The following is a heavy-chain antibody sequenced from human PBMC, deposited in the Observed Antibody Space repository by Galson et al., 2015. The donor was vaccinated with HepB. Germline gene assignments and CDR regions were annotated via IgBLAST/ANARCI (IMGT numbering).Heavy chain of an antibody. D-gene: IGHD1-26*01. CDR1: GFTFSSYW. J-gene: IGHJ4*02. V-gene: IGHV3-7*03. Sequence: SLRLSCAASGFTFSSYWMPWVRQAPGKGLEWVANIKQDGSEKYYVDSVKGRFTISRDNAKNSVYLQMNNLRAEDTAVYYCARGDIVGSTKGHFDYWGQGTLVTVSS. CDR2: IKQDGSEK. CDR3: ARGDIVGSTKGHFDY.